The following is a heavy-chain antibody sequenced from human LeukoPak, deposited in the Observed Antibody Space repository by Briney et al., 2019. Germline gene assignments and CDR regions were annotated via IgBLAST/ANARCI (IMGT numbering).Heavy chain of an antibody. J-gene: IGHJ4*02. V-gene: IGHV3-20*01. CDR2: INWNGGST. CDR1: GFTFDDYG. Sequence: GGSLRLSCAASGFTFDDYGMSWVRPAPGKGLGWVSGINWNGGSTGYADSVKGRFTLSRDNAKNSLYLQMNSLRAEDTALYHCARGAGGITGTTWYDYWGQGTLVTVSS. CDR3: ARGAGGITGTTWYDY. D-gene: IGHD1-7*01.